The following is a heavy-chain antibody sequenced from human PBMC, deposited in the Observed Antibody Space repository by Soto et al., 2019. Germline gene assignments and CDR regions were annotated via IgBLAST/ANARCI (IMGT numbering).Heavy chain of an antibody. CDR2: ISNDGLTQ. CDR1: TVTINVYG. V-gene: IGHV3-30*03. Sequence: GGSLRLSCTSSTVTINVYGIQWVRQAPGKGLEWVAFISNDGLTQYYADSVKGRFTISRDFSKNTVYVQMNSLRNEETAVYYCARDIWSGDYKWFDSWGPGTLVTVS. D-gene: IGHD3-3*01. CDR3: ARDIWSGDYKWFDS. J-gene: IGHJ5*01.